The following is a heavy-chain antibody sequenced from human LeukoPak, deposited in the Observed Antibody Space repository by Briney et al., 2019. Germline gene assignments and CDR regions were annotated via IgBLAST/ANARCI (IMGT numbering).Heavy chain of an antibody. V-gene: IGHV3-53*01. CDR2: IYSGGST. D-gene: IGHD6-6*01. J-gene: IGHJ6*02. CDR3: ARPGSSSELDYYYYGMDV. CDR1: GFTVSSNY. Sequence: GGSLRLSCAASGFTVSSNYMSWVRQAPGKGLEWVSVIYSGGSTYYADSVKGRFTISRDNSKNTLYLQMNSLRAEDTAVYYCARPGSSSELDYYYYGMDVWGHGTTVTVSS.